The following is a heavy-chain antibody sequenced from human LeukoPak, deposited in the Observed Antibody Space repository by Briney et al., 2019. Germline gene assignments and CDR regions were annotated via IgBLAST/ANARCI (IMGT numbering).Heavy chain of an antibody. CDR2: ISWNSGSI. J-gene: IGHJ4*02. CDR3: AKDMRSGPTVTTFDY. Sequence: PGGSLRLSCAASGFTFSSYSMNWVRQAPGKGLEWVSGISWNSGSIGYADSVKGRFTISRDNAKNSLYLQMNSLRAEDTALYYCAKDMRSGPTVTTFDYWGQGTLVTVSS. V-gene: IGHV3-9*01. D-gene: IGHD4-17*01. CDR1: GFTFSSYS.